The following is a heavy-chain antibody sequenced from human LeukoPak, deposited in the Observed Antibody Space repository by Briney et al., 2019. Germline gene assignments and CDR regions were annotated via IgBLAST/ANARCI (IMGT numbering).Heavy chain of an antibody. CDR1: GFTFSLYA. Sequence: PGGSLRLSCAASGFTFSLYAMSWVRQAPGKGLEWVSTITGSGGSTYYADSVRGRFTISRDNSKNTLYLQMISLRAEDTAVYYCAKGGGSSWYYFDDWGQGTLVTVSS. CDR2: ITGSGGST. CDR3: AKGGGSSWYYFDD. D-gene: IGHD6-13*01. V-gene: IGHV3-23*01. J-gene: IGHJ4*02.